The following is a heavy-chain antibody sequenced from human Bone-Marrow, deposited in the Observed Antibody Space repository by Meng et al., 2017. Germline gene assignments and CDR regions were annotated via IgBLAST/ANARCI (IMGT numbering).Heavy chain of an antibody. CDR2: IYHSGST. Sequence: QVELVESGGGVVQPGRSLGLSCVASGFTFSGSAMHWVRQASGKGLEWIGEIYHSGSTNYNPSLKSRVTISVDKSKNQFSLKLSSVTAADTAVYYCARDLVRTAMVGVFDYWGQGTLVTVSS. V-gene: IGHV4-4*02. D-gene: IGHD5-18*01. CDR3: ARDLVRTAMVGVFDY. J-gene: IGHJ4*02. CDR1: GFTFSGSA.